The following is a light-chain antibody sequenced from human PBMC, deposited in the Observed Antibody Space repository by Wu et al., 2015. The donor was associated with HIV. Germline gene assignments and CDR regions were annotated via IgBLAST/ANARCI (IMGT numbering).Light chain of an antibody. CDR2: GAS. J-gene: IGKJ1*01. V-gene: IGKV3-20*01. CDR1: QSVSSNY. Sequence: EIVLTQSPGTLSLSPGERATLSCRASQSVSSNYLAWYQQKPGQAPRLLIYGASSRATGIPDRFSGSGSGTDFTLTISRLESEDSAVYYCQQYKNWPPWTFGQGTKVEIK. CDR3: QQYKNWPPWT.